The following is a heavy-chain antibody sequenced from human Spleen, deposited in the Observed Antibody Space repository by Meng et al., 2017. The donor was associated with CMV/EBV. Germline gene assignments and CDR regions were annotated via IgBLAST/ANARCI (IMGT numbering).Heavy chain of an antibody. Sequence: QRQGWGPGMGRPPGALSLPVSVSGGSISTSGYYWGWIRHPPGKGLEWIGSIGHSGFTYYTPSLKSRVTVSIDTSRNQCSLWLTSVTAADTAVYYCVRSSAWVRTGFDPWGQGTLVTVSS. J-gene: IGHJ5*02. CDR3: VRSSAWVRTGFDP. D-gene: IGHD6-19*01. CDR2: IGHSGFT. V-gene: IGHV4-39*01. CDR1: GGSISTSGYY.